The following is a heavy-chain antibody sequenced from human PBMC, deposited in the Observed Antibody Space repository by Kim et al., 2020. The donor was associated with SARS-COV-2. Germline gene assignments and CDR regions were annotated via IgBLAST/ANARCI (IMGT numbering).Heavy chain of an antibody. D-gene: IGHD1-26*01. V-gene: IGHV3-30*02. Sequence: YAESGKGRLNISKDNSKNTLYLQMNSLKAEDTAVYYCAKGFWGSYRTPFDYGGQGTLVTVSS. CDR3: AKGFWGSYRTPFDY. J-gene: IGHJ4*02.